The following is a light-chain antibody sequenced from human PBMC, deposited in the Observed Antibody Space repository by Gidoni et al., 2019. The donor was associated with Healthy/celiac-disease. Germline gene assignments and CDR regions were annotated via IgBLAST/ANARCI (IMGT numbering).Light chain of an antibody. CDR3: QQYNSYQRT. CDR1: QSISSW. CDR2: KAS. J-gene: IGKJ1*01. V-gene: IGKV1-5*03. Sequence: DIQMTQSPSTLSASVGDRVTITCRASQSISSWLAWNQQKPGKAPKLLIYKASSLESGVPSRFSGSGSGTEFTLTISSLQPDDFATYYCQQYNSYQRTFGQGTKVEIK.